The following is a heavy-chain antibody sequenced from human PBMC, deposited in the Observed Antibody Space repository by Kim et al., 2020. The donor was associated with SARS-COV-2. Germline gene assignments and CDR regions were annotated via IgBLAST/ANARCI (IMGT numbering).Heavy chain of an antibody. CDR3: ARSSGYYGD. Sequence: VNTFYADSVKGRFTVSRDNSKNTLYLQMNSLRVEDTAIYYCARSSGYYGDWGQGTLVTVSS. J-gene: IGHJ4*02. D-gene: IGHD3-22*01. CDR2: VNT. V-gene: IGHV3-23*01.